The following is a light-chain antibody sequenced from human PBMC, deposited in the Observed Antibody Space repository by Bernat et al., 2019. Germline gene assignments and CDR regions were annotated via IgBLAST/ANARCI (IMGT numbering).Light chain of an antibody. CDR3: QQYDNLPLP. CDR1: QDISNY. CDR2: DAS. V-gene: IGKV1-33*01. Sequence: DIQMTQSPSSLSASVGDRVTITCQASQDISNYLNGYQQKPGKAPKLLIYDASNLETGVPSRFSGSGSGTDFTFTISSLQPEDIGTYYCQQYDNLPLPYGGGTMVEIK. J-gene: IGKJ4*01.